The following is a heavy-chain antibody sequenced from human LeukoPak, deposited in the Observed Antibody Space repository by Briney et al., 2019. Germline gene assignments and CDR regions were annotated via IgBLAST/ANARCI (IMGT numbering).Heavy chain of an antibody. V-gene: IGHV4-39*07. J-gene: IGHJ4*02. CDR3: ARVDPVEMALDY. Sequence: SETLSLTCTVSGGSISSYYWGWIRQPPGKGLEWIGSIYYSGSTYYNPSLKSRVTISVDTSKNQFSLKLSSVTAADTAVYYCARVDPVEMALDYWGQGTLVTVSS. D-gene: IGHD5-24*01. CDR2: IYYSGST. CDR1: GGSISSYY.